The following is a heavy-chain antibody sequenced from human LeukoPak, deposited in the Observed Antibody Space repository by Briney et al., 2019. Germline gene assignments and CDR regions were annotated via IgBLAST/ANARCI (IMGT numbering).Heavy chain of an antibody. CDR1: GYTFTSYG. CDR2: ISAYNGNT. D-gene: IGHD3-10*01. V-gene: IGHV1-18*01. Sequence: ASVKVSCKASGYTFTSYGISWVRQAPGQGLEWMGWISAYNGNTNYAQKLQGRVTMTTDTSTSTAYMELRSLRSGDTAVYYCARAKAITMVLDPWGQGTLVTVSS. J-gene: IGHJ5*02. CDR3: ARAKAITMVLDP.